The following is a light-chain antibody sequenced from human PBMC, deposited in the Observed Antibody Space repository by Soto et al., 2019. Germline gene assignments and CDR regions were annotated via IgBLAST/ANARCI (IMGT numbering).Light chain of an antibody. V-gene: IGKV3D-15*01. Sequence: EIVMTQSPATLSVSPGDRVTLSCRASHSVRSDSAWYQQKPGQAPRLLIYGASIKATGIPARFSGGGYGTEFTLTISSLQPEDFATYYCQQVNSYPLTFGGGTKVDIK. CDR1: HSVRSD. J-gene: IGKJ4*01. CDR2: GAS. CDR3: QQVNSYPLT.